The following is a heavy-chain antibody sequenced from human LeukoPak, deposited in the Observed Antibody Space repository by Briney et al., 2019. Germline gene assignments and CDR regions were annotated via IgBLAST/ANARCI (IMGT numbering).Heavy chain of an antibody. CDR1: GFTFSNYW. D-gene: IGHD3-16*01. Sequence: GGSLRPSCAASGFTFSNYWMHWVRQVPEKGLVWVSRVNPDGSSLTYANSVKGRFTSSRDNARNTLYLQMNRLRVEDTAVYYCARGGSYGDYWGQGILVTVSS. CDR3: ARGGSYGDY. J-gene: IGHJ4*02. V-gene: IGHV3-74*01. CDR2: VNPDGSSL.